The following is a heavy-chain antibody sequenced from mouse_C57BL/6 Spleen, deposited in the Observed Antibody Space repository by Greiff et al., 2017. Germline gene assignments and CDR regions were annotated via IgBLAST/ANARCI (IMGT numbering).Heavy chain of an antibody. J-gene: IGHJ4*01. CDR1: GYTFTDYY. CDR2: INPYNGGT. D-gene: IGHD1-1*01. CDR3: ARDYYGSSYVDYYAMDY. Sequence: EVQLQQSGPVLVKPGASVKMSCKASGYTFTDYYMNWVKQSHGKSLEWIGVINPYNGGTSYNQKFKGKATLTVDKSSSTAYMELNSLTSEDSAVYYCARDYYGSSYVDYYAMDYWGQGTSVTVSS. V-gene: IGHV1-19*01.